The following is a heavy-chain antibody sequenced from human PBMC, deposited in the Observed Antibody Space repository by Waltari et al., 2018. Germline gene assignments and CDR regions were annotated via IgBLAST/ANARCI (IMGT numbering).Heavy chain of an antibody. CDR2: IYYSGST. CDR1: GVSISSYY. D-gene: IGHD3-3*01. V-gene: IGHV4-59*01. J-gene: IGHJ2*01. Sequence: QVQLQESGPGLVKPSETLSLTCTVSGVSISSYYWSWIRQPPGKGLEWIGYIYYSGSTNYNPSLKSRVTISVDTSKNQFSLKLSSVTAADTAVYYCARAHYYDFWSGYYEDGYFDLWGRGTLVTVSS. CDR3: ARAHYYDFWSGYYEDGYFDL.